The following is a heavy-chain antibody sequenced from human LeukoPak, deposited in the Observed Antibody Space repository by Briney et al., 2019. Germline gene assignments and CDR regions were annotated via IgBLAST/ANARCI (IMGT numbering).Heavy chain of an antibody. V-gene: IGHV3-48*03. CDR3: ARANYDSRAYTYYFDS. CDR1: GFTLSIYE. J-gene: IGHJ4*02. Sequence: PGGSLRLSCAASGFTLSIYEMNWVRLAPGKGLEWVSYITSSGSTIYYADSVKGRFTISRDNAKISLYLQMNSLRAEDTAIYYCARANYDSRAYTYYFDSWGQGTLVTVSS. CDR2: ITSSGSTI. D-gene: IGHD3-22*01.